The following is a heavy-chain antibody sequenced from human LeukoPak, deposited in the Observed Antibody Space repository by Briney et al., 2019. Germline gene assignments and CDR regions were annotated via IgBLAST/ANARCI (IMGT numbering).Heavy chain of an antibody. D-gene: IGHD3-10*01. CDR1: GGSISTSSYY. CDR2: TYYSGNP. V-gene: IGHV4-39*07. Sequence: SETLSLTCTVSGGSISTSSYYWDWIRQPPGKGLEWIGSTYYSGNPYYNPSLKSRVTISLDASKNQFSLKLSSVTAADTAVYYCARGPGGSGSYYNLNYYYYGMDVWGQGTTVTVSS. J-gene: IGHJ6*02. CDR3: ARGPGGSGSYYNLNYYYYGMDV.